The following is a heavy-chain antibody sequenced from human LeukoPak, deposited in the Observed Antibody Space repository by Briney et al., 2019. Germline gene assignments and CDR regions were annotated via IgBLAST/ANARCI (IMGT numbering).Heavy chain of an antibody. CDR1: GFTFSLFS. V-gene: IGHV3-48*04. Sequence: PGGSLRLSCAASGFTFSLFSMNWVRRAPGKGLELIAYIRSGSDTMYYADSVKGRFTISRDNAKNSLYLQMNSLRAEDTAVYYCARWREAKYYYDSSGYPLFDYWGQGTLVTVSS. CDR2: IRSGSDTM. J-gene: IGHJ4*02. CDR3: ARWREAKYYYDSSGYPLFDY. D-gene: IGHD3-22*01.